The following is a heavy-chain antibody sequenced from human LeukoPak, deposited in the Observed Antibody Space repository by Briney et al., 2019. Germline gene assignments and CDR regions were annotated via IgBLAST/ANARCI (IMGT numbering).Heavy chain of an antibody. V-gene: IGHV3-23*01. CDR2: ISGSGGGT. D-gene: IGHD5-24*01. Sequence: AGGSLILSCAASGFTLSGYAMSWARQAPGKGLEWVSLISGSGGGTYYADSVKGRFTIFRDNSKNTQYLQMNSLRAEDTAVYYCAKTGTEDGYNIYFDHWGQGTLVTVSS. CDR3: AKTGTEDGYNIYFDH. J-gene: IGHJ4*02. CDR1: GFTLSGYA.